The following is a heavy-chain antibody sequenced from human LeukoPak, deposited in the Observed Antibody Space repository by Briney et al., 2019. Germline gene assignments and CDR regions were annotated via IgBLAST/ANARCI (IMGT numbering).Heavy chain of an antibody. CDR1: GGSISSSSYY. D-gene: IGHD4-23*01. Sequence: PSETLSLTCTVSGGSISSSSYYWGWIRQPPGKGLEWFVSRSYSGNTYYNPSLHRRISISVDTSKNQFSLKLSSVTAADTAVYYCARRKGGYSYYYYYKDVWGKGTTVTVSS. CDR3: ARRKGGYSYYYYYKDV. J-gene: IGHJ6*03. CDR2: RSYSGNT. V-gene: IGHV4-39*01.